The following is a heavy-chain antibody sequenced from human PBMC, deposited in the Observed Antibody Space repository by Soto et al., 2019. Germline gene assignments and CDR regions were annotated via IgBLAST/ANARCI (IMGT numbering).Heavy chain of an antibody. CDR3: ARHRGSGSPYFDY. V-gene: IGHV4-59*08. D-gene: IGHD1-26*01. J-gene: IGHJ4*02. CDR2: IYYSGST. CDR1: GGSISNYY. Sequence: SETLSLTCTVSGGSISNYYWSWIRQPPGKGLEWIGYIYYSGSTQYNPSLKSRVTISVDTSKNQFSLKLTSVTAADTAVYYCARHRGSGSPYFDYWGQGTLVTVSS.